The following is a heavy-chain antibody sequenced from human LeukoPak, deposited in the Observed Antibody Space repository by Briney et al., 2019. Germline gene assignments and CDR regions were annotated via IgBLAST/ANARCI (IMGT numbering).Heavy chain of an antibody. Sequence: PGGSLRLSCAASGFTFSSYEMNWVRQAPGKGLEWVSYISGVGSVNNYADSVKGRFTISRDNAKNTLYLQMNSLRADDTAVYYCARSRWLDAFDYWGQGTLVTVSS. CDR2: ISGVGSVN. D-gene: IGHD6-19*01. CDR3: ARSRWLDAFDY. J-gene: IGHJ4*02. CDR1: GFTFSSYE. V-gene: IGHV3-48*03.